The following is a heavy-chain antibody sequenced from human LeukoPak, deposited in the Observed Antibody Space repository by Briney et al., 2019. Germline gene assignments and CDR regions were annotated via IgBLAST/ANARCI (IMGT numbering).Heavy chain of an antibody. J-gene: IGHJ4*02. Sequence: PSETLSLTCTVSGGSISSYYWSWIRQPPGPGLEWIGYIYYSGSNNYNPSLKSRVTISVDTSKNQFSLKLSSVTAADTAVYYCARHAMSSRKAWVAAAVDYWGQGTLVTVSS. CDR1: GGSISSYY. CDR3: ARHAMSSRKAWVAAAVDY. V-gene: IGHV4-59*08. CDR2: IYYSGSN. D-gene: IGHD6-13*01.